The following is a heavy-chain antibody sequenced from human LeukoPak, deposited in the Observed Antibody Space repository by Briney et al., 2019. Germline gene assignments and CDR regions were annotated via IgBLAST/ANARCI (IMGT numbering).Heavy chain of an antibody. CDR3: ARDRNSGYEFDY. D-gene: IGHD5-12*01. CDR1: GVSIRNGNYY. J-gene: IGHJ4*02. Sequence: SQTLSLTCIVSGVSIRNGNYYRSWIRQPPGKGLEWIGNIYFSGSTDYNPSLRSRVSMSVDMSKNQFSLNLNSVTAADTAVYYCARDRNSGYEFDYWGQGTLVTVSS. CDR2: IYFSGST. V-gene: IGHV4-30-4*01.